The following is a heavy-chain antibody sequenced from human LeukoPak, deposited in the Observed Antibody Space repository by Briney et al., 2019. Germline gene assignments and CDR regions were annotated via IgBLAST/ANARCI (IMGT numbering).Heavy chain of an antibody. D-gene: IGHD6-19*01. V-gene: IGHV4-61*01. CDR2: IYYSGST. CDR3: ARVGSASYSSGWNRKSRVGYFDY. Sequence: SETLPLTCTVSGGSVSSGSYYWSWIRQPPGKGLEWIGYIYYSGSTNYNPSLKSRVTISVDTSKNQFSLKLSSVTAADTAVYYCARVGSASYSSGWNRKSRVGYFDYWGQGTLVTVSS. CDR1: GGSVSSGSYY. J-gene: IGHJ4*02.